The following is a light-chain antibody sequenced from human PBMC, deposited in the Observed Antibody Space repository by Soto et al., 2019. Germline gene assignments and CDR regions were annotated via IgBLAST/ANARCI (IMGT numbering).Light chain of an antibody. Sequence: QSVLTQPPSVSAAPGQKVTISCSGSSSNIGNNYVSWYQQLPGTAPKLLIYDNNKRPSGIPDRFSGSKSGTSATLGITGLQTGDEADYYCGTWDSRLSAGKVFGTGTKLTVL. J-gene: IGLJ1*01. CDR1: SSNIGNNY. V-gene: IGLV1-51*01. CDR3: GTWDSRLSAGKV. CDR2: DNN.